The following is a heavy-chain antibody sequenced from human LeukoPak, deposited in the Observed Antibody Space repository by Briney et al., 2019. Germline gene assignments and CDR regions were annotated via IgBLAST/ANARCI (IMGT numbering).Heavy chain of an antibody. CDR2: ILYDGSNK. V-gene: IGHV3-30*02. D-gene: IGHD3-10*01. CDR3: AKGSGHYYYYMDV. Sequence: PGGSLRLSCAASGFTFSNYGMHWVRQAPGKGLEWVAFILYDGSNKYYADSVKGRFTISRDNSKNTLYLQMNSLRAEDTAVYYCAKGSGHYYYYMDVWGKGTTVTVSS. J-gene: IGHJ6*03. CDR1: GFTFSNYG.